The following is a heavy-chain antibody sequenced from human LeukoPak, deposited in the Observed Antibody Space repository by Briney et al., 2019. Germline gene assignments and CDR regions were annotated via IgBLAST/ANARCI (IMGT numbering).Heavy chain of an antibody. CDR1: GFTFDDYG. CDR3: ARCYYGSGSYSYYYCYYYMDV. J-gene: IGHJ6*03. V-gene: IGHV3-20*04. Sequence: GGSLRLSCAASGFTFDDYGMSWVRQAPGKGLEWVSGINWNGGSTGYADSVKGRFTISRGNAKNSLYLQMNSLRAEDTALYYCARCYYGSGSYSYYYCYYYMDVWGKGTTVTVSS. D-gene: IGHD3-10*01. CDR2: INWNGGST.